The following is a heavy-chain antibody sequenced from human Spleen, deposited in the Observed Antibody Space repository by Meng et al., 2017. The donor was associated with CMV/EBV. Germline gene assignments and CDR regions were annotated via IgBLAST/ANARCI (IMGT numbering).Heavy chain of an antibody. D-gene: IGHD2-2*01. CDR1: GFTFSTYT. CDR3: AKDPVPAAIGH. V-gene: IGHV3-23*03. J-gene: IGHJ4*02. Sequence: SCAASGFTFSTYTMSWVRQAPGRGLEWVSLVYSGPTTTYYADSVKGRFTVSRDNSKNTVYLHMNSLRAEDTAVYYCAKDPVPAAIGHWGRGTLVTVSS. CDR2: VYSGPTTT.